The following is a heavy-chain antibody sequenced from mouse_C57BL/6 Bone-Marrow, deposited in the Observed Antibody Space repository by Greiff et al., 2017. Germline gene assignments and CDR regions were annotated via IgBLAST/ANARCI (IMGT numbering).Heavy chain of an antibody. V-gene: IGHV1-64*01. CDR1: GYTFTSYW. CDR2: IHPNSGST. J-gene: IGHJ1*03. D-gene: IGHD2-3*01. CDR3: ARVAYDGYYVYWYFYV. Sequence: VQLQQPGAELVKPGASVKLSCKASGYTFTSYWMHWVKQRPGQGLEWIGMIHPNSGSTNYNEKFKSKATLTVDKSSSTAYMQLSSLTSEDSAVYYCARVAYDGYYVYWYFYVWGTGTTVTVSS.